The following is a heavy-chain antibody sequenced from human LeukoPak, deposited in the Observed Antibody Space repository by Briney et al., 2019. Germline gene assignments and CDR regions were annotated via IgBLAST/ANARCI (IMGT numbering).Heavy chain of an antibody. CDR2: FNHSGST. D-gene: IGHD1-26*01. CDR3: ASSLIVGAPIDY. Sequence: SETLSLTCAVYGGSFSGYNWSWIRQPPGKGQGWSGEFNHSGSTNYNPSLNSRVTISVDTSKNQFSLKLSSVTAADTAVYYCASSLIVGAPIDYWGQGTLVTVSS. V-gene: IGHV4-34*01. CDR1: GGSFSGYN. J-gene: IGHJ4*02.